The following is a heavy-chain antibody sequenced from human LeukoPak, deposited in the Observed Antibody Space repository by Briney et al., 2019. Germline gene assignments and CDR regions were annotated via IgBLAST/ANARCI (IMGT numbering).Heavy chain of an antibody. CDR3: AREGLTGNREIFEY. D-gene: IGHD7-27*01. CDR2: ISYTGST. Sequence: SETLSLTCTVSGGSISSYYWSWIRQPPGKGLEWIGYISYTGSTNYNPSLKSRVTISADTSNNQFSLKLSSVTAADTAVYYCAREGLTGNREIFEYWGEGTLVTVSS. V-gene: IGHV4-59*01. CDR1: GGSISSYY. J-gene: IGHJ4*02.